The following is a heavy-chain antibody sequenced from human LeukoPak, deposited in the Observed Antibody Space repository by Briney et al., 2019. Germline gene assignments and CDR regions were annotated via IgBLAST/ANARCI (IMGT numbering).Heavy chain of an antibody. CDR1: GYTFTSYD. D-gene: IGHD2-2*01. Sequence: ASVKVSCKASGYTFTSYDINWVRQATGQGLEWMGWMNPNSGNTGYAQKFQGRVTMTRNTSISTAYMELSSLRSEDTAVYYCARGTNVSGQYQLDYWGQGTLVTVSS. CDR2: MNPNSGNT. CDR3: ARGTNVSGQYQLDY. V-gene: IGHV1-8*01. J-gene: IGHJ4*02.